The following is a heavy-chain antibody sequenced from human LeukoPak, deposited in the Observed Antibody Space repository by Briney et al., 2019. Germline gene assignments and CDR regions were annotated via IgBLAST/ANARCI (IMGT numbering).Heavy chain of an antibody. Sequence: GGSLRLSCAASGFTFSTYNMDWVRQAPGKGLEWVSAISSSSSYIYYADSVKGRFTISRDNAKNSLYLQMNSLRAEDTAIYYCARDDVRAAAGTLNFEYWGQGTLVTVSS. CDR3: ARDDVRAAAGTLNFEY. D-gene: IGHD6-13*01. CDR1: GFTFSTYN. CDR2: ISSSSSYI. V-gene: IGHV3-21*01. J-gene: IGHJ4*02.